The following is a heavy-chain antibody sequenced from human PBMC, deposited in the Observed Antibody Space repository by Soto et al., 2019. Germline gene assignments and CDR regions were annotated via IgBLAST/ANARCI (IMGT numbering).Heavy chain of an antibody. Sequence: ASVRVSCKXSGYTFTSYGISWVRQAPGQGLEWMGWISAYNGNTNYAQKLQGRVTMTTDTSTSTAYMELRSLRSDDTAVYYCARLRIVATQDSYYYYGMDVWGQGTTVTVSS. CDR2: ISAYNGNT. J-gene: IGHJ6*02. V-gene: IGHV1-18*04. D-gene: IGHD5-12*01. CDR3: ARLRIVATQDSYYYYGMDV. CDR1: GYTFTSYG.